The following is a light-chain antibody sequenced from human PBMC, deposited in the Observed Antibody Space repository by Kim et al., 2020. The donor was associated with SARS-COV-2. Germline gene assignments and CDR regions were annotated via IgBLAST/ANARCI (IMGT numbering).Light chain of an antibody. CDR2: GTS. CDR1: QSVSSTY. Sequence: SPGERATLSCRASQSVSSTYFAWYQHKPGRAPRLLIYGTSSRATGIPDRFSGSGSGTDFTLTIGRLEPEDSALYYCQQYGSSPLTFGGGTKVDIK. CDR3: QQYGSSPLT. J-gene: IGKJ4*01. V-gene: IGKV3-20*01.